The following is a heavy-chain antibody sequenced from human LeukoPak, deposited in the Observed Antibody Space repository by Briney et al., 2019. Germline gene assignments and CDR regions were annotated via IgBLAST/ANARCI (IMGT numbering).Heavy chain of an antibody. D-gene: IGHD3-10*01. CDR3: ARHYGP. V-gene: IGHV4-39*01. CDR1: GGSIRSSYY. J-gene: IGHJ5*02. CDR2: IYDSGST. Sequence: SETLSLTCTVSGGSIRSSYYWGWIRQPPGKGLEWIESIYDSGSTYYNPSLKSRVTISVDTSKNQFSLKLNSVTAADTAVYYCARHYGPWGQGTLVTVSP.